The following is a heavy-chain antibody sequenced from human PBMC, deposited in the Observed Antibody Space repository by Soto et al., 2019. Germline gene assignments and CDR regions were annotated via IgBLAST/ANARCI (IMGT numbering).Heavy chain of an antibody. V-gene: IGHV1-69*04. Sequence: QVQLVQSGAEVKKRGSSVQVSCEASGGTFNNYGVTWVRQAPGQGLEWMGRIIPIFNITNYAQKFQGRVTITADKSTTTAYMELSSLKSEDTAVYYCARDRKGCWSTSCYTEFDFWGQGTLVTVSS. CDR3: ARDRKGCWSTSCYTEFDF. J-gene: IGHJ4*02. D-gene: IGHD2-2*02. CDR1: GGTFNNYG. CDR2: IIPIFNIT.